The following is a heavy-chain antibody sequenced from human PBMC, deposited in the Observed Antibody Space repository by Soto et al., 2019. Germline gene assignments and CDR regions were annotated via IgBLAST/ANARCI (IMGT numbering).Heavy chain of an antibody. CDR2: ISAYNGNT. D-gene: IGHD3-3*01. V-gene: IGHV1-18*01. CDR3: ARNVLRFLEWLSHYYYYMDV. CDR1: GYTFTSYG. Sequence: QVQLMQSGAEVKKPWASVKVSCKASGYTFTSYGISWVRQAPGQGLEWMGWISAYNGNTNYAQKLQRRVTMTTDASTSTAYMELRSLRSDDTAVYYCARNVLRFLEWLSHYYYYMDVWGKGTTVTVSS. J-gene: IGHJ6*03.